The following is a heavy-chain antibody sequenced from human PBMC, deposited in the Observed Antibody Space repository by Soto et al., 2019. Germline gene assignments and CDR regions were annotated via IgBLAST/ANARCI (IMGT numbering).Heavy chain of an antibody. CDR2: IWYDGSNK. J-gene: IGHJ6*03. Sequence: GGSLRLSCAASGFTFSSYGMHWVRQAPGKGLEWVAVIWYDGSNKYYADSVKGRFTISRDNSKNTLYLQMNSLRAEDTAVYYCARDHDIVVVPASMDVWGKGTTVTVSS. V-gene: IGHV3-33*01. CDR1: GFTFSSYG. D-gene: IGHD2-2*01. CDR3: ARDHDIVVVPASMDV.